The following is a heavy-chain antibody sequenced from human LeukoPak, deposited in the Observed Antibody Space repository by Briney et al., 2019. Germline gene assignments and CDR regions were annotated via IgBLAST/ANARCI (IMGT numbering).Heavy chain of an antibody. CDR1: GGSISSSSYY. Sequence: PSGTLSLTCTVSGGSISSSSYYWGWIRQPPGKGLEWIGSIYYSGSTYYNSSLKSRVTISVDTSKNHFSLKLSSVTAADTAVYYCARAYYYGPKGLDHWGQGTLVTVSS. CDR3: ARAYYYGPKGLDH. CDR2: IYYSGST. J-gene: IGHJ4*02. D-gene: IGHD3-10*01. V-gene: IGHV4-39*02.